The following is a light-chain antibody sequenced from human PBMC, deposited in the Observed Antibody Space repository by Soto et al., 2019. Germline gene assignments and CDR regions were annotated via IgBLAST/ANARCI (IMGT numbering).Light chain of an antibody. CDR3: QQYETSPPAVT. V-gene: IGKV3D-20*01. Sequence: ELVLTQSPATLSLSVGERATLSCGASQRIDSNYVAWYQQKPGLATRLLIYDASSRASGIPDRFSGSWSGTDFTLTISRLEPVYFEVYYCQQYETSPPAVTFGGGTKGDIK. J-gene: IGKJ4*01. CDR2: DAS. CDR1: QRIDSNY.